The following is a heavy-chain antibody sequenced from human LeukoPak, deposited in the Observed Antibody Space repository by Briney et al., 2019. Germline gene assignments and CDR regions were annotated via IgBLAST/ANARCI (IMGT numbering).Heavy chain of an antibody. V-gene: IGHV4-31*03. D-gene: IGHD2/OR15-2a*01. Sequence: SETLSLTCTVSGGSISSGGYYWSWIRQHPGKGLEWIGYIYYSGSTYYNPSLKSRVTISVDTSKNQFSLKLSSVTAADTAVYYCARGPVLPRPRFDYWGQGTLVTVSS. CDR3: ARGPVLPRPRFDY. J-gene: IGHJ4*02. CDR1: GGSISSGGYY. CDR2: IYYSGST.